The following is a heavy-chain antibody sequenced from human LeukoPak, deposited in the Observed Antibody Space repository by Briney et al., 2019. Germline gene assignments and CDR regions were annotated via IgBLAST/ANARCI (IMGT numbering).Heavy chain of an antibody. CDR1: GFPLSTSGVG. J-gene: IGHJ5*02. CDR2: IYWNDDK. CDR3: AQSSYYDFWSGYYEVWFDP. V-gene: IGHV2-5*01. Sequence: SGPTLVKPTQTLTLTCTFSGFPLSTSGVGVGWIRQPPGKALEWLALIYWNDDKRYSPSLKSRLTITKDTSKNQAVLTMTNMDPVDTATYYCAQSSYYDFWSGYYEVWFDPWGQGTLVTVSS. D-gene: IGHD3-3*01.